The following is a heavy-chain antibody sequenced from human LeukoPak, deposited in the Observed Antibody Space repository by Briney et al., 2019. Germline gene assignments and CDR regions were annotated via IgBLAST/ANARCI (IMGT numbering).Heavy chain of an antibody. D-gene: IGHD3-16*01. CDR2: IIPIFGTA. CDR1: GGTFSSYA. V-gene: IGHV1-69*13. Sequence: GASVKVSCKASGGTFSSYAISWVRQAPGQGLEWMGGIIPIFGTANYAQKFQGRVTITADESTSTAYMELSSLRSEDTAVYYCARGWRGYVKFRSATYYYMDVWGKGTTVTISS. J-gene: IGHJ6*03. CDR3: ARGWRGYVKFRSATYYYMDV.